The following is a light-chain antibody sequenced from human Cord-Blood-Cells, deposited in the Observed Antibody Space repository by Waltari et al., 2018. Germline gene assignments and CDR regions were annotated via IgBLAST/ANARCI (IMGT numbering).Light chain of an antibody. V-gene: IGKV3-15*01. CDR3: QQYNNSPPLT. CDR2: GAS. J-gene: IGKJ4*01. CDR1: QSVSSN. Sequence: EIVIPQSPATLSVPPGERATPSCRASQSVSSNLPWYQQKPGQAPRPLIYGASTRATGIPARFSGSGSGTEFTLTISSLQSEDFAVYYCQQYNNSPPLTFGGGTKVEIK.